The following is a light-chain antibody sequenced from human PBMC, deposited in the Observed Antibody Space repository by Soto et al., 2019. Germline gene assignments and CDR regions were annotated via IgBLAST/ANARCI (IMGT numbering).Light chain of an antibody. Sequence: DIQMTQSPSSLSASVGDRVTITCRASQGISNYLAWYQQKPGKVPKLLIYAASTLQSGVPSRFGGSGSGTDFTLIISSLQREDFATYYCQQSYSSSWTFGQGTKVDIK. V-gene: IGKV1-27*01. J-gene: IGKJ1*01. CDR1: QGISNY. CDR3: QQSYSSSWT. CDR2: AAS.